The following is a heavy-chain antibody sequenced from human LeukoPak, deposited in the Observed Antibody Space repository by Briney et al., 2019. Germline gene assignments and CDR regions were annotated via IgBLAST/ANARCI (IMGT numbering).Heavy chain of an antibody. CDR3: ARGGLTIAEATTSWYLDY. CDR2: IWYDGSNE. V-gene: IGHV3-33*01. CDR1: GFTFNTYG. J-gene: IGHJ4*02. Sequence: GGSLRLSCAASGFTFNTYGMHWVRQAQGKGVEWVALIWYDGSNENYADSVKGRFTISRDNSRNTLYLQMNSLRGEDTAVYYCARGGLTIAEATTSWYLDYWGQGTLVTVSS. D-gene: IGHD1-26*01.